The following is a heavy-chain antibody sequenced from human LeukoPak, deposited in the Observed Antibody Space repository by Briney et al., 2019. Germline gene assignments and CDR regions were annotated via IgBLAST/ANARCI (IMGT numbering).Heavy chain of an antibody. V-gene: IGHV4-34*01. D-gene: IGHD3-22*01. CDR1: GGSFSGYY. CDR3: AGWLLPWYFDL. J-gene: IGHJ2*01. CDR2: INHSGST. Sequence: SETLSITCAVYGGSFSGYYWSWIRQPPGKGLEWIGEINHSGSTNYNPSLKSRVTISVDTSKNQFSLKLSSVTAADTAVYYRAGWLLPWYFDLWGRGTLVTVSS.